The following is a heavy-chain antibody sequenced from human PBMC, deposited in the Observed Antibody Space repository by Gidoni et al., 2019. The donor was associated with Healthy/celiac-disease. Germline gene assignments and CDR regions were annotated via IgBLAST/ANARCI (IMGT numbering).Heavy chain of an antibody. J-gene: IGHJ4*02. V-gene: IGHV1-69*08. Sequence: QVQLVQSGAEVKKPGSSVKVSCKASGGTFSSYTISWVRQAPGQGLEWMGRIIPILGIANYAQKFQGRVTITADKSTSTAYMELSSLRSEDTAVYYCARETVSYYFDYWGQGTLVTVSS. CDR2: IIPILGIA. D-gene: IGHD1-1*01. CDR3: ARETVSYYFDY. CDR1: GGTFSSYT.